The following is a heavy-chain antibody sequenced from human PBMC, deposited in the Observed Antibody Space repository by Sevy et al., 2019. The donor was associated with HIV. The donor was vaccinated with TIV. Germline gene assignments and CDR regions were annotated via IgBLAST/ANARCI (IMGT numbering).Heavy chain of an antibody. Sequence: ASVKVSCKTSGGTFSGYSISWLRQAPGQGLEWMGGIIAISGTTNYLQRFQGRITITADVSTRTVYLALRSLRIEDTAIYFCARDRDRGYFDPWGQGTLVTVSS. CDR1: GGTFSGYS. D-gene: IGHD6-13*01. J-gene: IGHJ5*02. CDR2: IIAISGTT. CDR3: ARDRDRGYFDP. V-gene: IGHV1-69*13.